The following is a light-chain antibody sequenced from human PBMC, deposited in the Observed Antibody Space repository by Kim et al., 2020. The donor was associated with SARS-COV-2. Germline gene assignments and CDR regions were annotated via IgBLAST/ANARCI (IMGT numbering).Light chain of an antibody. CDR1: SSNSGSNT. Sequence: GKWVTISGSGSSSNSGSNTVNWYKQLPGTAPKRLIYSNNQRPSVVPDRFSGSKSGTSASLAISGLQSEDEADYYCAAWDDSLNGPVFGGGTQLTVL. CDR3: AAWDDSLNGPV. V-gene: IGLV1-44*01. CDR2: SNN. J-gene: IGLJ3*02.